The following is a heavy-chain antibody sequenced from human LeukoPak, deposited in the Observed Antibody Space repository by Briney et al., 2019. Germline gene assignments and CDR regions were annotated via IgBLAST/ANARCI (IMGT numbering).Heavy chain of an antibody. CDR1: GGTFSSYA. J-gene: IGHJ4*02. CDR2: IIPIFGTA. CDR3: ARGSSSPDYCGGDCRIALTPDY. Sequence: GASVKVSCKASGGTFSSYAISWVRQAPGQGLEWMGGIIPIFGTANYAQKFQGRVTITADESTSTAYMELSSLRSEDTAVYYCARGSSSPDYCGGDCRIALTPDYWGQGTLVTVSS. D-gene: IGHD2-21*01. V-gene: IGHV1-69*13.